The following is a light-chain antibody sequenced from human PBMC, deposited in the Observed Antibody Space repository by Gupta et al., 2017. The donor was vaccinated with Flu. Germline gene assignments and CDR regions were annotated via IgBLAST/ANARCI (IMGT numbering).Light chain of an antibody. V-gene: IGKV3-11*01. CDR1: QSVSSY. Sequence: EIVFTQSPATLSLSPGERATLSCRASQSVSSYLAWYQQKPGQAPRLLIYDTSTRATGIPARFSGSGSRTDFTLTISSLEPEDFAVYSCQQRTNWPPALTFGGGTKVEIK. J-gene: IGKJ4*01. CDR3: QQRTNWPPALT. CDR2: DTS.